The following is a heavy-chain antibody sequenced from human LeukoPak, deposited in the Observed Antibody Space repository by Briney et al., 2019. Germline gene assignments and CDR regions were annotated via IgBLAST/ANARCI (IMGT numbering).Heavy chain of an antibody. V-gene: IGHV3-30-3*01. J-gene: IGHJ1*01. CDR1: GFTFSSYA. D-gene: IGHD5-24*01. CDR3: IRYGYNLLEYSQH. Sequence: GRPLRLSCAASGFTFSSYAMHWVRQAPGKGLEWVAVISYDRSITYYADSVKGRFTLSCDNSKNTLYLQMNSLKTEDTAMYYCIRYGYNLLEYSQHWGQGTLVTVSS. CDR2: ISYDRSIT.